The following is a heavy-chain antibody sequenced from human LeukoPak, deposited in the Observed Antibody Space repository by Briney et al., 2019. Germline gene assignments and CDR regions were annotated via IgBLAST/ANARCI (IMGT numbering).Heavy chain of an antibody. Sequence: SETLSLTCAVYGGSFSGYYWSWIRQPPGKGLEWIGEINHSGSTNYNPSLKSRVTISVDTSKNQFSLKLSFVTAADTAVYYCARGPYGMDVWGKGTTVTVSS. V-gene: IGHV4-34*01. CDR3: ARGPYGMDV. J-gene: IGHJ6*04. CDR1: GGSFSGYY. CDR2: INHSGST.